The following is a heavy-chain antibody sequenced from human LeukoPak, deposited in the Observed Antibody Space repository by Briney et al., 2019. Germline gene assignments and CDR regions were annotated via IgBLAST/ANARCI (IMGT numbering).Heavy chain of an antibody. CDR1: GFTFSSYG. D-gene: IGHD2-15*01. CDR3: AKEDQRVVVAGMDV. CDR2: ISYDGSNK. J-gene: IGHJ6*02. V-gene: IGHV3-30*18. Sequence: PGRSLRLSCAASGFTFSSYGMHWVRQAPGKGLEWVAVISYDGSNKYYADSVKGRFTISRDNSKNTLYLQMNSLRAEDTAVYYCAKEDQRVVVAGMDVWGQGTTVTVSS.